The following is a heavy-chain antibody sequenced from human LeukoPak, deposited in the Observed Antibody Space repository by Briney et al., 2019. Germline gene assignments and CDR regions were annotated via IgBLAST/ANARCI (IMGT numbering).Heavy chain of an antibody. D-gene: IGHD1-14*01. V-gene: IGHV5-51*01. J-gene: IGHJ3*02. CDR3: ARREMITHNAFDI. CDR1: ANTFSDYW. CDR2: IYPDDSQT. Sequence: GESLKISCQGSANTFSDYWIGWVRQMPGKGLEWMGVIYPDDSQTTHSPSFERQVTISADKSINTAYLQWNSLKATDTAMYYCARREMITHNAFDIWGQGSMVTVSA.